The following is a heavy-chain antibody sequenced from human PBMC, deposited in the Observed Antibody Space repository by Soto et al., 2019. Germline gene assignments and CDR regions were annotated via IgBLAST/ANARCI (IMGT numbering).Heavy chain of an antibody. CDR2: INHSGST. CDR3: AREPSQNDHSYYGMDV. V-gene: IGHV4-34*01. Sequence: SETLSLTCAVYGGFFFRYYWNWIRQPPGRGLEWIGEINHSGSTNYNPSLKSRGTISIDTSKHQFSLKLSSLTAADTAVYYCAREPSQNDHSYYGMDVWGQGTTGAVAS. CDR1: GGFFFRYY. J-gene: IGHJ6*02.